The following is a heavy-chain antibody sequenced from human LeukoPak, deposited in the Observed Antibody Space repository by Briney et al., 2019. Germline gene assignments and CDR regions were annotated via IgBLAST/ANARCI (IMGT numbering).Heavy chain of an antibody. CDR3: ASGNREYSSSWYKGDYMDV. V-gene: IGHV3-33*01. D-gene: IGHD6-13*01. Sequence: GGSLRLSCAASGFTFSSYGMHWVRQAPGKGLEWVAVIWYDGSNKYYADSVKGRFTISRDNSKNTLYLQMNSLRAEDTAVYYCASGNREYSSSWYKGDYMDVWGKWTTVTLSS. CDR1: GFTFSSYG. CDR2: IWYDGSNK. J-gene: IGHJ6*03.